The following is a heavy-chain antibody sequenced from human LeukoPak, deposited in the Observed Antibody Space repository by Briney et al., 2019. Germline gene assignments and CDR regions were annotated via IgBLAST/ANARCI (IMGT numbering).Heavy chain of an antibody. CDR1: GFTFSDYY. Sequence: GGSLRLSCAASGFTFSDYYMSWIRQAPGEGLEWVSYITSSSTIYYADSVKGRFTISRDNAKNSLYLQMNSLRADDTAVYYCARADRNYYVDVWGKGTTVTVSS. CDR2: ITSSSTI. J-gene: IGHJ6*03. V-gene: IGHV3-11*04. CDR3: ARADRNYYVDV.